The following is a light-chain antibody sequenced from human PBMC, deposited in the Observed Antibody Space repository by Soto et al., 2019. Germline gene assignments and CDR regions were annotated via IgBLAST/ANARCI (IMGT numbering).Light chain of an antibody. J-gene: IGKJ4*01. CDR1: QRIGKH. Sequence: DIQVTQSPSSLSASVGDRVTVTFRSSQRIGKHLNLYHQKPGKAPKLLIYSASYLQSGVPSNFSGSGSGTDFTLSIVTLQPEDSGTYFCQQSYRLPLTFGGGTKVDI. V-gene: IGKV1-39*01. CDR3: QQSYRLPLT. CDR2: SAS.